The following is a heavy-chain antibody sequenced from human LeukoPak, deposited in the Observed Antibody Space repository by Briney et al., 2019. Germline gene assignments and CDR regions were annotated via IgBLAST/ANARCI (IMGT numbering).Heavy chain of an antibody. CDR1: GFTFNNYW. J-gene: IGHJ4*02. D-gene: IGHD1-1*01. V-gene: IGHV3-7*01. CDR3: VRDARGGHNDY. CDR2: IREDGSEK. Sequence: QPGGSLRLSCVASGFTFNNYWMSWVRQAPGKGLEWVANIREDGSEKKYVDSVKDRFSISRDNAKKSLFLQMNSLRVEDTAVYYCVRDARGGHNDYWGQGTQVTVSS.